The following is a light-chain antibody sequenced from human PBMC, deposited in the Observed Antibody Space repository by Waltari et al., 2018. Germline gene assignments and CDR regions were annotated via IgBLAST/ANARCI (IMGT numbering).Light chain of an antibody. CDR3: QTGGHGTWV. CDR1: SGHSSNV. J-gene: IGLJ3*02. CDR2: INSDGSH. V-gene: IGLV4-69*01. Sequence: QLALTQSPSASASLGASVKLTCTLDSGHSSNVVAWHQQHPEKGPGYLMKINSDGSHSKGDEIPDRFSGSSSGAERYLTISSVQSDDEADYYCQTGGHGTWVFGGGTKLTVL.